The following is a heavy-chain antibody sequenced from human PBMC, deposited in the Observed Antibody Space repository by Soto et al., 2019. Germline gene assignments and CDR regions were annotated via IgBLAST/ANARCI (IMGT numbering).Heavy chain of an antibody. CDR3: ARRKYLVTGY. Sequence: LRLSGTSAGFKFRDHAMTWLKQNPGKGLEWIGYIRSNTYGGTTEYAASVKGRFTISRDDTKRVAHLQMNSLETEDTAVYFCARRKYLVTGYRGKGTPVTVSS. J-gene: IGHJ4*02. CDR1: GFKFRDHA. V-gene: IGHV3-49*03. D-gene: IGHD2-8*02. CDR2: IRSNTYGGTT.